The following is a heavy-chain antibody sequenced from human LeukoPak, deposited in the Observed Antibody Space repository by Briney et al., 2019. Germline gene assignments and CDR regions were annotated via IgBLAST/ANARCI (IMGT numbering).Heavy chain of an antibody. J-gene: IGHJ2*01. CDR1: GYTFTSYD. Sequence: ASVKVSCKASGYTFTSYDINWVRQAPGQGLEWMGWMNPNSGNTGYAQKFQGRVTITRNTSISTAYMELSSLRSEDTAVYYCARLVCSSTSCYWAWYFDLWGRGTLVTVSS. CDR2: MNPNSGNT. V-gene: IGHV1-8*03. D-gene: IGHD2-2*01. CDR3: ARLVCSSTSCYWAWYFDL.